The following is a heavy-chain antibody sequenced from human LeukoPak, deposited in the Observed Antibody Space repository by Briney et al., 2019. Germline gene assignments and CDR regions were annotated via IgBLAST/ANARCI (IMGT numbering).Heavy chain of an antibody. Sequence: GGSLRLSCAASGFTFSSYSMNWVRQAPGKGLEGVSSISSSSSYIYYADSVKGRFTISRDNAKSSLYLQMNSLRAEDTAVYYCARGIAALGFDPWGQGTLVTVSS. CDR1: GFTFSSYS. CDR2: ISSSSSYI. V-gene: IGHV3-21*01. J-gene: IGHJ5*02. CDR3: ARGIAALGFDP. D-gene: IGHD6-6*01.